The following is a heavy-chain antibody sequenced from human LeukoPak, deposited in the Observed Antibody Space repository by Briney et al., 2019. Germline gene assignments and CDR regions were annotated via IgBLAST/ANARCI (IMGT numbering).Heavy chain of an antibody. V-gene: IGHV3-30*04. J-gene: IGHJ4*02. CDR2: ISYDGSNK. Sequence: GGSLRLSCAASGFTFSSYAMHWVRQAPGKGLEWVAVISYDGSNKYYADSVKGRFTISRDNSKNTLYLQMNSLRAEDTAVYYCAKVLSYYYDSSGYYLDPYFDYWGQGTLVTVSS. D-gene: IGHD3-22*01. CDR1: GFTFSSYA. CDR3: AKVLSYYYDSSGYYLDPYFDY.